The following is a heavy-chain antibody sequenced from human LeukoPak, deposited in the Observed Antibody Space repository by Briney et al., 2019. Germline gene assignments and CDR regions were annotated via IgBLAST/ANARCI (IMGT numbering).Heavy chain of an antibody. J-gene: IGHJ4*02. CDR2: IYSGGST. CDR1: GLTVSRNY. CDR3: ARARNSNFRYFDY. Sequence: PGGSLRLSCAASGLTVSRNYMSWVQQAPGKGLELVSVIYSGGSTYYADSVKGRFTISRDYSKNTLDLQMNSLRADDTAVYYCARARNSNFRYFDYWGQGTLVTVSS. D-gene: IGHD2/OR15-2a*01. V-gene: IGHV3-53*01.